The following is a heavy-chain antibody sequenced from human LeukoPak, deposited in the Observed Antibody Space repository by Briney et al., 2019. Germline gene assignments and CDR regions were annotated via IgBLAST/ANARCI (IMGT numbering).Heavy chain of an antibody. D-gene: IGHD1-26*01. J-gene: IGHJ4*02. Sequence: GGSLRLSCAASGFTFSNYWMYWVRHAPGKGLVWVSQIKSDGNITNYADSVKGRFTISRDNAKNSLYLQMNSLRAEDTAVYYCARVKVGTTNRFDYWGQGTLVTVSS. V-gene: IGHV3-74*01. CDR3: ARVKVGTTNRFDY. CDR2: IKSDGNIT. CDR1: GFTFSNYW.